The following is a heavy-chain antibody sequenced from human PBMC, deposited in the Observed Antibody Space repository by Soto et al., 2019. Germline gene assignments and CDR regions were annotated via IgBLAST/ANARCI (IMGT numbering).Heavy chain of an antibody. CDR3: ASRLVDSATGYFDH. CDR1: GGSIVNGNYS. J-gene: IGHJ4*02. D-gene: IGHD6-25*01. V-gene: IGHV4-30-2*01. Sequence: QLQLQESGSGLLKSAQTLSLTCAVSGGSIVNGNYSWTWIRQPPGKALEWIGHIYHSGSTYFNPSLTSRVTLSVDRSKNHFSLSMRSVTAADTAVYYCASRLVDSATGYFDHWGQGTLVTVSS. CDR2: IYHSGST.